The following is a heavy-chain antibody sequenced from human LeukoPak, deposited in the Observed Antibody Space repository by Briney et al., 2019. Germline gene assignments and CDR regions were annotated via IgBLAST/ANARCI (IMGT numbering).Heavy chain of an antibody. Sequence: ASVKVSCKAYGYTFTGYYMQWVRQAPGQGLEWMGWINPNSGGTNYAQKFQGRVTMTRDTSISTAYMELSRLRSDDTAVYYCARDKAMDYYYYMYVWGKGTTVTVSS. CDR3: ARDKAMDYYYYMYV. D-gene: IGHD5-18*01. CDR2: INPNSGGT. CDR1: GYTFTGYY. V-gene: IGHV1-2*02. J-gene: IGHJ6*03.